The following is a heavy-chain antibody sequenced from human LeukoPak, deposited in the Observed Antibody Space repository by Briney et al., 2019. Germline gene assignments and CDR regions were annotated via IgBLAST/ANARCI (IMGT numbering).Heavy chain of an antibody. V-gene: IGHV3-23*01. CDR2: ISGSGSST. CDR1: GFTFSSYA. D-gene: IGHD6-19*01. CDR3: AKGVAVARPYYFDY. Sequence: PGGSLRLSCAASGFTFSSYAMSWVRRAPGKGLEGVSPISGSGSSTYYADSVKGRFTISRDNSKNTLYLQMNSLRAEDTAVYYCAKGVAVARPYYFDYWGQGTLVTVSS. J-gene: IGHJ4*02.